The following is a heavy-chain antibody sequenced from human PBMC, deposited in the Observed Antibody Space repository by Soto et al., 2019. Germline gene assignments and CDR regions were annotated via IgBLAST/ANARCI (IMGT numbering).Heavy chain of an antibody. D-gene: IGHD4-17*01. Sequence: SETLSLTCTISGGSMSRYSCHWLRQPPGKGLEWIGYMYDSGSSYYNPSLKSRVTISVDTSKNQFSLRLSSVTAADTAVYYCAREVIPLTTDWYFDLWGRGTLVTVSS. CDR2: MYDSGSS. CDR1: GGSMSRYS. CDR3: AREVIPLTTDWYFDL. V-gene: IGHV4-59*12. J-gene: IGHJ2*01.